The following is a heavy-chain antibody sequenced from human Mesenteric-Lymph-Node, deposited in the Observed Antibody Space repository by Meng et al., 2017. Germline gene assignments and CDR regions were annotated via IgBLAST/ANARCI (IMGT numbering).Heavy chain of an antibody. V-gene: IGHV1-2*02. CDR3: ARVRDYDILTGYPYYFDY. CDR2: INPNSGGT. J-gene: IGHJ4*02. Sequence: ASVKVSCKASGYTFTSYGISWVRQAPGQGLEWMGWINPNSGGTNYAQKFQGRVTMTRDTSISTAYMELSRLRSDDTAVYYCARVRDYDILTGYPYYFDYWGQGTLVTVSS. D-gene: IGHD3-9*01. CDR1: GYTFTSYG.